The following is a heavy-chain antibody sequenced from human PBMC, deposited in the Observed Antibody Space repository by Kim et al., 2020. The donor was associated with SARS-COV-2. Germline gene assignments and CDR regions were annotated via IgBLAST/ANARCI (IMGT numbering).Heavy chain of an antibody. D-gene: IGHD2-15*01. V-gene: IGHV3-23*01. CDR1: GFTVSSYA. J-gene: IGHJ4*03. CDR3: AKGRVACSGGTCYRDFDD. CDR2: ICGSGGSR. Sequence: GGSLRLSCAASGFTVSSYAMSWVRQAPGKGLEWVSAICGSGGSRYYADSVKGRLTISRDNSKNTLYLQMNSLRAEDTAVYYGAKGRVACSGGTCYRDFDDWGQGTTVTVSS.